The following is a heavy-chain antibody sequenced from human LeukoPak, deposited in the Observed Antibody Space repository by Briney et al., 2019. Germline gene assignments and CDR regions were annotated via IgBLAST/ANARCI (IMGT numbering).Heavy chain of an antibody. CDR2: ISSSSSYI. J-gene: IGHJ4*02. D-gene: IGHD6-13*01. CDR3: ASAPGRGIAAALYYFDY. V-gene: IGHV3-11*06. Sequence: GGSLRLSCAASGFTFSDYYVTWIRQAPGKGLEWVSSISSSSSYIYYADSVKGRFTISRDNAKNSLYLQMNSLRAEDTAVYYCASAPGRGIAAALYYFDYWGQGTLVTVSS. CDR1: GFTFSDYY.